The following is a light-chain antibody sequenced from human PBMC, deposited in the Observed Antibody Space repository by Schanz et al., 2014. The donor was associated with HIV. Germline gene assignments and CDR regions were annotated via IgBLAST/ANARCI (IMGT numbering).Light chain of an antibody. CDR3: QHYGSSPFT. CDR1: QAVSGGH. CDR2: GAS. J-gene: IGKJ3*01. V-gene: IGKV3-20*01. Sequence: EIVLTQSPGTLSLSPGDRATLSCTASQAVSGGHLAWYQQKPGQAPRLLIYGASSRATGIPDRFSGSGSGTDFTLTISRLEPEDFAVYYCQHYGSSPFTFGPGTKVDIK.